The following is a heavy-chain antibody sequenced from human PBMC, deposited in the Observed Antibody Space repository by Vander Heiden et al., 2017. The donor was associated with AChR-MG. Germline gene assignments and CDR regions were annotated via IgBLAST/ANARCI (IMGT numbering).Heavy chain of an antibody. Sequence: EVQLVESGGGLVQPGGSLRLSCAASGFTFSSYSMTWVRQAPGKGLVWVSYISSSSSTIYYADSVKGRFTISRDNAKNSLYLQMNSLRAEDTAVYYCARDYDFWSGYLNYYYGMDVWGQGTTVTVSS. CDR3: ARDYDFWSGYLNYYYGMDV. CDR1: GFTFSSYS. D-gene: IGHD3-3*01. CDR2: ISSSSSTI. V-gene: IGHV3-48*01. J-gene: IGHJ6*02.